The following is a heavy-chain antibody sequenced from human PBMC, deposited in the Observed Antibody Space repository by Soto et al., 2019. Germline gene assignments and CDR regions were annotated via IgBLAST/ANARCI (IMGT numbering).Heavy chain of an antibody. D-gene: IGHD3-3*01. CDR2: ISWNSGSI. Sequence: PGGSLRLSCAASGFTFDDYAMHWVRQAPGKGLEWVSGISWNSGSIGYADSVKGRFTISRDNAKNSLYLQMNSLRAEDTALYYCAKGRAAQPTIYYMDVWGKGTTVTVSS. J-gene: IGHJ6*03. CDR3: AKGRAAQPTIYYMDV. CDR1: GFTFDDYA. V-gene: IGHV3-9*01.